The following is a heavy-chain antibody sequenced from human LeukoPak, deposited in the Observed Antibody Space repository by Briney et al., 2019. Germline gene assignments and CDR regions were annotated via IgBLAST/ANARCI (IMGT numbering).Heavy chain of an antibody. CDR2: ISAYNGNT. CDR1: GGTFSSYA. V-gene: IGHV1-18*01. Sequence: GSSVKVSCKASGGTFSSYAISWVRQAPGQGLEWMGWISAYNGNTNYAQKLQGRVTMTTDTSTSTAYMELRSLRSDDTAVYYCARDRYCSGGSCYVRSYYYMDVWGKGTTVTVSS. J-gene: IGHJ6*03. D-gene: IGHD2-15*01. CDR3: ARDRYCSGGSCYVRSYYYMDV.